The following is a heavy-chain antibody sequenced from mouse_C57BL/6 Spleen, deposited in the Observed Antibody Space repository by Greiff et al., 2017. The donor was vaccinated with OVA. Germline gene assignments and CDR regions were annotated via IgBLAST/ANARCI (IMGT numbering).Heavy chain of an antibody. V-gene: IGHV1-76*01. CDR2: IYPGSGNT. D-gene: IGHD2-4*01. CDR3: ANCDYDGGVDY. J-gene: IGHJ2*01. Sequence: QVQLQQSGAELVRPGASVKLSCKASGYTFTDYYINWVKQRPGQGLEWIARIYPGSGNTYYNEKFKGKATLTAEKSSSTAYMQLSSLTSEDSAVYFCANCDYDGGVDYWGQGTTLTVSS. CDR1: GYTFTDYY.